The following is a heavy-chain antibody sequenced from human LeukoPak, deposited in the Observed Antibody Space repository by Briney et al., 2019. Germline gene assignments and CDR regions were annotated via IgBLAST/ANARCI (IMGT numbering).Heavy chain of an antibody. CDR2: IYTSGST. CDR1: GGSISSYY. V-gene: IGHV4-4*07. Sequence: KPSETLSLTCTVSGGSISSYYWSWIRQPPGKGLEWIGRIYTSGSTNYNPSLKSRVTISVDTSKNQFSLKLSSVTAADTAVYYCARGYCSGGSCYSYYYYNYMDVWGKGTTVTVSS. J-gene: IGHJ6*03. D-gene: IGHD2-15*01. CDR3: ARGYCSGGSCYSYYYYNYMDV.